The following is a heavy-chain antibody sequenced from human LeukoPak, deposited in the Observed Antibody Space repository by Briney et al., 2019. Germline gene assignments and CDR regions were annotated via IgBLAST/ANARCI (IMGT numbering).Heavy chain of an antibody. Sequence: PGGSLRLSCAASGCTFSSYAMSWVRQAPGKGLEWVSAISGSGGSTYYADSVKGRFTISRDNSKNTLYLQMNSLRAEDTAVYYCAKQLSSRRYYYYYYGMDVWGQGTTVTVSS. CDR2: ISGSGGST. V-gene: IGHV3-23*01. D-gene: IGHD6-13*01. J-gene: IGHJ6*02. CDR3: AKQLSSRRYYYYYYGMDV. CDR1: GCTFSSYA.